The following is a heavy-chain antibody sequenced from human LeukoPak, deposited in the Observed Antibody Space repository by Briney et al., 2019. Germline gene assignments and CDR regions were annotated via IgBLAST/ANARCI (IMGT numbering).Heavy chain of an antibody. J-gene: IGHJ3*02. D-gene: IGHD3-16*01. V-gene: IGHV1-18*01. CDR3: ARNLGRWDAFDI. CDR1: GYTFTTHG. Sequence: ASVKVSCKASGYTFTTHGISWVRQAPGQGLEWMGWISANNGNTNFAQKLQGRVTMTTDTSTSTAYMELRSLRSDDTAVDYCARNLGRWDAFDIWGQGTMVTVSS. CDR2: ISANNGNT.